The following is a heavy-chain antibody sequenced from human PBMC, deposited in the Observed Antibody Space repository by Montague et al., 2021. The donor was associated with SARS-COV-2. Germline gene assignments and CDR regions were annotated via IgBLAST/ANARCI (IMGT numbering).Heavy chain of an antibody. Sequence: PALVNPTQTLTLTCTFSGFSLSTSGMCVSWIRQPPGKALEWLALIDWXDDKYYSTSLKTRLTISKDTSKNQVVLTMTNMDPVDTATYYCARISAWYSSGWSAFDYWGQGTLVTVSS. CDR3: ARISAWYSSGWSAFDY. J-gene: IGHJ4*02. CDR1: GFSLSTSGMC. CDR2: IDWXDDK. V-gene: IGHV2-70*01. D-gene: IGHD6-19*01.